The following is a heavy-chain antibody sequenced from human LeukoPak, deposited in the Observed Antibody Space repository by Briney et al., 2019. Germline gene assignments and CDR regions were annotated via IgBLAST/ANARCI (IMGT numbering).Heavy chain of an antibody. CDR2: INPNSGVT. CDR1: GYTFTDYY. J-gene: IGHJ4*02. V-gene: IGHV1-2*02. Sequence: GASVKVSCKASGYTFTDYYMHWVRQAPGQGLEWMGWINPNSGVTHYAQKFQGRVTMTRDTSISTAYMELSRLRSDDTAVYYCARATIVIRGYSDYDYRDVGDWGQGTLVTVSS. CDR3: ARATIVIRGYSDYDYRDVGD. D-gene: IGHD5-12*01.